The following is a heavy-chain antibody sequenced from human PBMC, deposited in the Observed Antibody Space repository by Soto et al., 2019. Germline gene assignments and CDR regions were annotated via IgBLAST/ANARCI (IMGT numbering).Heavy chain of an antibody. CDR1: GITFDAYG. Sequence: GGSLRLSCAVTGITFDAYGMNWVRQVPGKGLEWVSSIDWDGERTEYADSVKGRFTVSRDNAENSLYLQMNSLRAEDTALYHCARGSWGGSTWSYYFDYWGQGTLVTVSS. J-gene: IGHJ4*02. V-gene: IGHV3-20*01. D-gene: IGHD6-13*01. CDR3: ARGSWGGSTWSYYFDY. CDR2: IDWDGERT.